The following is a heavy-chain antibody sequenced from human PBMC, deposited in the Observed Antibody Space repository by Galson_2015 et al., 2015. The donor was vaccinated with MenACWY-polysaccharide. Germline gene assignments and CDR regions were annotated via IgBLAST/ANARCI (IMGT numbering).Heavy chain of an antibody. CDR1: VGSIRTETYF. J-gene: IGHJ4*02. V-gene: IGHV4-39*02. CDR3: ARRRKRVAGEFDY. Sequence: SEPLSLTCPVSVGSIRTETYFWGWLRQPPGKGLEWIGTTSYTGSTYYNPSLKGRVAFSTDTSNNHFSLTVTSVTAADTAVYYCARRRKRVAGEFDYWGQGTLVTVSS. D-gene: IGHD6-19*01. CDR2: TSYTGST.